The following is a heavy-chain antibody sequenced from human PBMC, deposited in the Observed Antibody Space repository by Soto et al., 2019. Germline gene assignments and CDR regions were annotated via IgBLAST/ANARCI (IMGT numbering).Heavy chain of an antibody. CDR1: GGSISRSNW. D-gene: IGHD2-2*01. CDR3: ARIDTNLLSIDS. CDR2: IYDTGTT. Sequence: QVQLQESGPGLVRPSGTLSLTCAVSGGSISRSNWWSWVSQPPGKGVEWIGEIYDTGTTNYNPSLKSRVIISVDKSKNQFSVRMSSVTAADTATYYCARIDTNLLSIDSWGQGALVTVSS. V-gene: IGHV4-4*02. J-gene: IGHJ4*02.